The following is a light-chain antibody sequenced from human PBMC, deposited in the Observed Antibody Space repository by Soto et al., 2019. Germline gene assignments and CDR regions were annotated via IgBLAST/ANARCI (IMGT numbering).Light chain of an antibody. CDR3: QQYHSSPRT. V-gene: IGKV3-20*01. CDR2: DAS. CDR1: QSISSSH. Sequence: EIVLTQSPGTLSLSPGERVTLSCRASQSISSSHLAWYQQRPGQAPRLLIYDASNRATGISDRFTGSGSGTDFTLIITRLEPEDFAVYYCQQYHSSPRTFGQGTKVDIK. J-gene: IGKJ1*01.